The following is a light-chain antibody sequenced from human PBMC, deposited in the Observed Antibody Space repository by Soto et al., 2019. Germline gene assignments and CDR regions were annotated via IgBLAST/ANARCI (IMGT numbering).Light chain of an antibody. J-gene: IGKJ1*01. CDR1: QDIRND. V-gene: IGKV1-17*01. CDR3: LQHNSYPWT. CDR2: AAS. Sequence: DIQMTQSPTSLSASVGDKVTITFRASQDIRNDLVWYHQKPGKAPKCLIYAASSLQSGVPSRFSGSGSGTEFTLTISSLQPEDFTTFYCLQHNSYPWTFGQGTKVDIK.